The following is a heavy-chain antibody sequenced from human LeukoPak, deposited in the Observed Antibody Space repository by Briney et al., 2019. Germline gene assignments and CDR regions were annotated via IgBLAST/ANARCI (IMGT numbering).Heavy chain of an antibody. V-gene: IGHV1-2*06. CDR2: INPYSGGT. CDR1: RYTFTRYY. Sequence: GASVKVSCKASRYTFTRYYMHGVRQAPGHGLEWMGRINPYSGGTNYAQKSQGRVTMTRDTSISTAYMELSRLRSDDTAVYYCARDYDFWSGYVNDAFDIWGQGTMVTVSS. CDR3: ARDYDFWSGYVNDAFDI. J-gene: IGHJ3*02. D-gene: IGHD3-3*01.